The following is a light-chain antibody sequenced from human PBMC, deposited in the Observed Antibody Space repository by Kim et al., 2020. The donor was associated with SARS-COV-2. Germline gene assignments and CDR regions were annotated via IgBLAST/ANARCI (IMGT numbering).Light chain of an antibody. CDR3: SSRDNSPNHLV. V-gene: IGLV3-19*01. J-gene: IGLJ3*02. Sequence: SSELTQDPAVSVALGQTVRITCQGDSLRNYYANWYQQKPGQAPVLVMYGKKTRPLGIPDRFSGSSAGNTASLTITGAQAEDEADFYCSSRDNSPNHLVFG. CDR2: GKK. CDR1: SLRNYY.